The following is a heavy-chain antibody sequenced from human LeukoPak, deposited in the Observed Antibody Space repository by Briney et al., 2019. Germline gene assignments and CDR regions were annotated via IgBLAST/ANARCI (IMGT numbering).Heavy chain of an antibody. J-gene: IGHJ4*02. CDR2: ISAYNGNT. CDR3: ARDYDFWSGEPDY. Sequence: ASVKVSCKASGYTFTSYGISWVRQAPGQGLEWMGWISAYNGNTNYAQKLQGRVTMTTDTSTSTAYTELRSLRSDDTAVYYCARDYDFWSGEPDYWGQGTLVTVSS. D-gene: IGHD3-3*01. V-gene: IGHV1-18*01. CDR1: GYTFTSYG.